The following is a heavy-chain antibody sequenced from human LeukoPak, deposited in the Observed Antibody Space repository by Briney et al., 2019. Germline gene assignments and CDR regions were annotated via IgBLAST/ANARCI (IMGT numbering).Heavy chain of an antibody. Sequence: GGSLRLSCAASGFTFSSYSMNWVRQAPGKGLEWVSSISSSSSYIYYADSVKGRFTISRDNGKNSLYLQMNSLRAEDTALYYCARDRRNGDFWSGGDLWGQGTLVTVSS. CDR2: ISSSSSYI. CDR3: ARDRRNGDFWSGGDL. V-gene: IGHV3-21*01. D-gene: IGHD3-3*01. J-gene: IGHJ4*02. CDR1: GFTFSSYS.